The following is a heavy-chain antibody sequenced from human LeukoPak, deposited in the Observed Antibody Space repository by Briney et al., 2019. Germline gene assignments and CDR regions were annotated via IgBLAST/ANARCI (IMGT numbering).Heavy chain of an antibody. CDR1: GGSISSYY. CDR2: IYYSGST. J-gene: IGHJ6*03. V-gene: IGHV4-59*01. CDR3: ARVHSGSDYADYYYYMDV. Sequence: SETLSLTCTVSGGSISSYYWSWIRQPPGKGLEWIGYIYYSGSTNYNPSLKSRVTISVDTSKNQFSLKLSSVTAADTAVYYCARVHSGSDYADYYYYMDVWGKGTTVTVSS. D-gene: IGHD1-26*01.